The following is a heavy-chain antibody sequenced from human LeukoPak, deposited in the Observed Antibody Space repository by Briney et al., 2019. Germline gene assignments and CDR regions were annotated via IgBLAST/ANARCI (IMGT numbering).Heavy chain of an antibody. CDR2: IGVSGGTT. D-gene: IGHD6-19*01. V-gene: IGHV3-23*01. CDR3: SPLGSGVDY. CDR1: GFIFYNYA. Sequence: GGSLRLSCAASGFIFYNYAMSWVRQAPGKGLEWVSVIGVSGGTTYYADSVKGRFTISRDNSKNTLYLEINSLRAEDTAVYYCSPLGSGVDYWGQGTLVAVTS. J-gene: IGHJ4*02.